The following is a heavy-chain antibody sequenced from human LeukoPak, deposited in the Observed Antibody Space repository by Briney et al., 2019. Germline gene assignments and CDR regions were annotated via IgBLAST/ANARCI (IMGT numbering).Heavy chain of an antibody. Sequence: PSETLSLTCTVSGVSISSSNSYWGWIRQPPGKGLEWIGSIYYSGNTYYNASLKSQVSISIDTSKNQFSLKLSSVTAADTAVYYCARDVPMYSGSHLYYYMDVWGKGTTVTVSS. CDR1: GVSISSSNSY. CDR3: ARDVPMYSGSHLYYYMDV. CDR2: IYYSGNT. D-gene: IGHD1-26*01. J-gene: IGHJ6*03. V-gene: IGHV4-39*07.